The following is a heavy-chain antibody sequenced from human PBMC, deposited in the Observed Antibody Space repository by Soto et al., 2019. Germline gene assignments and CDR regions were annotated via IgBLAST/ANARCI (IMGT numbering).Heavy chain of an antibody. J-gene: IGHJ6*02. D-gene: IGHD2-15*01. CDR1: GFTFSSYA. CDR3: ARELVVVAATEYYYYGMDV. V-gene: IGHV3-30-3*01. CDR2: ISYDGSNK. Sequence: SCKASGFTFSSYAMHWVRQAPGKGLEWVAVISYDGSNKYYADSVKGRFTISRDNSKNTLYLQMNSLRAEDTAVYYCARELVVVAATEYYYYGMDVWGQGTTVTVSS.